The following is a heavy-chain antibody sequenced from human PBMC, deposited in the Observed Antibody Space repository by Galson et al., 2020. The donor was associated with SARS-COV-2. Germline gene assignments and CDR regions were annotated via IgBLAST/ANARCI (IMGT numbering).Heavy chain of an antibody. CDR2: IIPILGIA. CDR3: ARTGITILGLTTHYYYYMDV. J-gene: IGHJ6*03. Sequence: SVKVSCKASGGTFSSYAISWVRQAPGQGLEWMGGIIPILGIANYAQKFQGRVTITADKSTSTAYMALSSLRSEDTAVYYCARTGITILGLTTHYYYYMDVWGKGTTVTVSS. CDR1: GGTFSSYA. D-gene: IGHD3-3*01. V-gene: IGHV1-69*10.